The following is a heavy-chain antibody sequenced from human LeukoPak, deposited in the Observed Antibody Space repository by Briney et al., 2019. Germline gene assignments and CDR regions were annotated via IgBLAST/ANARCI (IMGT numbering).Heavy chain of an antibody. V-gene: IGHV3-11*01. Sequence: GGSLRLSCAASGFTFSDYYMSWIRQAPGKGLEWVSYISSSGSTIYYADSVKGRFTISRDNAKNSLYLQMNSLRAEDTAVYYCARLPYCSGGSCYLFSLDYWGQGTLVTVSS. CDR2: ISSSGSTI. CDR1: GFTFSDYY. J-gene: IGHJ4*02. CDR3: ARLPYCSGGSCYLFSLDY. D-gene: IGHD2-15*01.